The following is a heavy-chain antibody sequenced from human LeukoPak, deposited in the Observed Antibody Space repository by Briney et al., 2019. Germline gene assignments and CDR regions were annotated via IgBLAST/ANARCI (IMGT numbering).Heavy chain of an antibody. D-gene: IGHD4-17*01. CDR3: ARGRYYGDYGGPLDREIMFDY. J-gene: IGHJ4*02. CDR2: IYHSGST. Sequence: SETLSLTCTVSGYSISSGYYWGWIRQPPGKGLEWIGNIYHSGSTFYNPSLKSRVTISVDTSKNQFSLKLSSVTAADTAVYYCARGRYYGDYGGPLDREIMFDYWGQGTLVTVSS. CDR1: GYSISSGYY. V-gene: IGHV4-38-2*02.